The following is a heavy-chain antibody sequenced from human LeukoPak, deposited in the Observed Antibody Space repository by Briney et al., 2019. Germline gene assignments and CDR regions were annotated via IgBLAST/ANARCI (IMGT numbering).Heavy chain of an antibody. J-gene: IGHJ5*02. D-gene: IGHD2-2*03. V-gene: IGHV4-59*01. CDR1: GGSISSYY. CDR3: ARGRTVLDIVVVPAAGGWLDP. Sequence: SETLSLTCTVSGGSISSYYWSWIRQPPGKGLEWIGYIYYGGSTNYNPSLKSRVTISVDTSKNQFSLKLSSVTAADTAVYYCARGRTVLDIVVVPAAGGWLDPWGQRTLVTVSS. CDR2: IYYGGST.